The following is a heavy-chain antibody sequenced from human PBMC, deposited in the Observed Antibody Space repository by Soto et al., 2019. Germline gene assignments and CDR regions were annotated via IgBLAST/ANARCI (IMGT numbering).Heavy chain of an antibody. CDR1: GGSISSGDYY. CDR2: IYYSGST. Sequence: SETLSLTCTVSGGSISSGDYYWSWIRQPPGKGLEWIGYIYYSGSTYYNPSLKSRVTISVDTSKNQFSLKLSSVTAADTAVYYCARVGVYYYDSSGYYYFDYWGQGTLVTVSS. V-gene: IGHV4-30-4*01. D-gene: IGHD3-22*01. J-gene: IGHJ4*02. CDR3: ARVGVYYYDSSGYYYFDY.